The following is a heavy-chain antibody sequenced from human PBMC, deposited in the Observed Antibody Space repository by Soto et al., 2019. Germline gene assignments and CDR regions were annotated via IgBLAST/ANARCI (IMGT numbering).Heavy chain of an antibody. V-gene: IGHV1-18*04. D-gene: IGHD3-10*01. CDR2: ISTSNGNT. J-gene: IGHJ4*02. Sequence: ASVKVSCKTSGYTFTTYGISWVRQAPGQGLEWMIWISTSNGNTNYAQKFQGRVTMTTDTSTSTAYMELRSLRSDDTAVYFCARDLDGSGNYYTDYWGQGTLVTVSS. CDR3: ARDLDGSGNYYTDY. CDR1: GYTFTTYG.